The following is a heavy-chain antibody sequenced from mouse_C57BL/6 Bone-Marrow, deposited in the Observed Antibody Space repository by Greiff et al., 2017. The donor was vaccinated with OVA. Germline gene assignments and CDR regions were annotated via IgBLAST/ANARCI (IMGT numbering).Heavy chain of an antibody. CDR2: ISSGGSYT. J-gene: IGHJ4*01. D-gene: IGHD2-14*01. CDR3: ARQVRSYAMDY. V-gene: IGHV5-6*02. Sequence: DVKLVESGGDLVKPGGSLKLSCAASGFTFSSYGMSWVRQTPDKRLEWVATISSGGSYTYYPDSVKGRFTISRDNAKNTLYLQMSSLKSEDTAMYYCARQVRSYAMDYWGQGTSVTVSS. CDR1: GFTFSSYG.